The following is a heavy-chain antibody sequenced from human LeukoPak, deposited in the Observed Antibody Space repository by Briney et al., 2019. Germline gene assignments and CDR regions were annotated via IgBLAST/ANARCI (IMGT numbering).Heavy chain of an antibody. CDR3: AKAVDSSGYNWFDP. Sequence: GGSLRLSCAASGFTFSSFAMTWVRQAPGKGLEWVSIISASGGTTDYADSVKGRFTTSRDNSKNTLYLQMNSLRAEDTAVYYCAKAVDSSGYNWFDPWGQGTLVTVSS. D-gene: IGHD3-22*01. J-gene: IGHJ5*02. CDR1: GFTFSSFA. V-gene: IGHV3-23*01. CDR2: ISASGGTT.